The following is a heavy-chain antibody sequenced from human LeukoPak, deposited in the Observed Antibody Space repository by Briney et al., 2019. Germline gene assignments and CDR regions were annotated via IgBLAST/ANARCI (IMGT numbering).Heavy chain of an antibody. CDR3: TTHNVGYCSGGSCYLLNDAFDI. D-gene: IGHD2-15*01. CDR1: GFTFSNSW. V-gene: IGHV3-15*01. Sequence: PGGSLILSCAASGFTFSNSWMSWVRQAPGKGLEWVGRIKSKTDSGTTDYAAPVKGRFTISRDDSKNTLYLQMNSLKTEETAVYYCTTHNVGYCSGGSCYLLNDAFDIWGQGTMVTVSS. CDR2: IKSKTDSGTT. J-gene: IGHJ3*02.